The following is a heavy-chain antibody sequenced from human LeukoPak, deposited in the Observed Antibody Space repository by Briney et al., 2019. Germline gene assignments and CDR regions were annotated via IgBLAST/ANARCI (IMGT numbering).Heavy chain of an antibody. Sequence: SETLSLTCTVSGGSISSYYWSWIRQPPGKGQEWIGYIYYSGSTNYNPSLKSRVTISVDTSKNQFSLKLSSVTAADTAVYYCARDQGNYDFWSGYRYYYGMDVWGQGTTVTVSS. D-gene: IGHD3-3*01. J-gene: IGHJ6*02. V-gene: IGHV4-59*01. CDR1: GGSISSYY. CDR2: IYYSGST. CDR3: ARDQGNYDFWSGYRYYYGMDV.